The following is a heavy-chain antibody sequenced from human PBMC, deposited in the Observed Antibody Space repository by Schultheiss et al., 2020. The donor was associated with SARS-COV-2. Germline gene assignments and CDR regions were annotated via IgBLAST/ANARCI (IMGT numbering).Heavy chain of an antibody. CDR2: INHSGST. D-gene: IGHD1-26*01. CDR1: GGSISSYY. J-gene: IGHJ5*02. V-gene: IGHV4-34*01. Sequence: GSLRLSCTVSGGSISSYYWSWIRQPPGKGLEWIGEINHSGSTNYNPSLKSRVTISVDTSKNQFSLKLSSVTAADTAVYYCARDLGSGSYAGGFDPWGQGTLVTVSS. CDR3: ARDLGSGSYAGGFDP.